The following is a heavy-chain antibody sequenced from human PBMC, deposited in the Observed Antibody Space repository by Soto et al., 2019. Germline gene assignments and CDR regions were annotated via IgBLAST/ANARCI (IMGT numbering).Heavy chain of an antibody. Sequence: PSETLSLTCAVYGGSFSGYYWSWIRQPPGKGLEWIGEINHSGSTNYNPSLKSRVTISVDTSKNQFSLKLSSVTAADTAVYYCARGTVVVPAAMMVGYYYYYMDVWGKGTTVTVSS. D-gene: IGHD2-2*01. CDR2: INHSGST. V-gene: IGHV4-34*01. J-gene: IGHJ6*03. CDR1: GGSFSGYY. CDR3: ARGTVVVPAAMMVGYYYYYMDV.